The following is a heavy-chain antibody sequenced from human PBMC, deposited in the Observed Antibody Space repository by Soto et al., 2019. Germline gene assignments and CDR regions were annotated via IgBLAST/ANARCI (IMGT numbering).Heavy chain of an antibody. J-gene: IGHJ4*02. CDR2: ISSNGGIT. CDR1: GFTFSTYA. D-gene: IGHD3-9*01. Sequence: GGSLRLSCSASGFTFSTYAMHWVRQAPGKGLEYVSGISSNGGITYHADSVKGRFSISRDNSKNTLYLQMSSLRAEDTAVFYRVRDPNHDLLTGYFDYWGLGTLVTVSS. CDR3: VRDPNHDLLTGYFDY. V-gene: IGHV3-64D*06.